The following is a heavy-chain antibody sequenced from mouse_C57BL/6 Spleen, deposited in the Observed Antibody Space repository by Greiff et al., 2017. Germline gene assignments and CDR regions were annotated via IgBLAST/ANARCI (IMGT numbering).Heavy chain of an antibody. CDR3: ARDDGSLMDY. J-gene: IGHJ4*01. CDR2: INPSTGGT. V-gene: IGHV1-42*01. CDR1: GYSFTGYY. D-gene: IGHD2-3*01. Sequence: EVQLQQSGPELVKPGASVKISCKASGYSFTGYYMNWVKQSPEKSLEWIGEINPSTGGTTYNQKLKAKATLTVDKSSSTAYMQLKSLTSEDSAVYYCARDDGSLMDYWGQGTSVTVSS.